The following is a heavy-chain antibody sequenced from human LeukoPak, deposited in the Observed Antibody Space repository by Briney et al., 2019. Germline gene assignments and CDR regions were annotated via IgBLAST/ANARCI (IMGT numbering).Heavy chain of an antibody. V-gene: IGHV3-53*01. CDR1: GFTVITKV. Sequence: GGSLRLSYSASGFTVITKVMTWLRQAPGKGLEWVSVLYSDGNTKYADSVQGRFTISRDNSKNTLYLEMNSLSPDDTAVYYCARGVEPLAAFTLANWGQGTLVTVSS. CDR2: LYSDGNT. J-gene: IGHJ4*01. CDR3: ARGVEPLAAFTLAN. D-gene: IGHD1-14*01.